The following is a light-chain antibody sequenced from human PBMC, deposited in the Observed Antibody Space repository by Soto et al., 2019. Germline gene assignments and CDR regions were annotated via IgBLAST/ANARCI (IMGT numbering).Light chain of an antibody. Sequence: EVVLTQPPGTLSLSPGERATLSCRASQSVSNKYLAWYQQKPGQAPRLLIFGSSDRATGIPDRFSGSGSGTDFTLTISRLEPEDFAVYYCQQYGSSPPYTFGQGTKLEIK. CDR3: QQYGSSPPYT. CDR2: GSS. V-gene: IGKV3-20*01. CDR1: QSVSNKY. J-gene: IGKJ2*01.